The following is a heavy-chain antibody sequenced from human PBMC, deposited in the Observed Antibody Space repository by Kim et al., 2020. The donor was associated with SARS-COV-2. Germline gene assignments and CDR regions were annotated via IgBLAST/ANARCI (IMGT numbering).Heavy chain of an antibody. CDR1: GFTFDDYA. D-gene: IGHD3-22*01. CDR2: ISWNSGSI. Sequence: GGSLRLSCAASGFTFDDYAMHWVRQAPGKGLEWVSGISWNSGSIGYADSVKGRFTISRDNAKNSLYLQMNSLRAEDTALYYCAKETSKNYYDSSGWDYWGQGTLVTVSS. J-gene: IGHJ4*02. CDR3: AKETSKNYYDSSGWDY. V-gene: IGHV3-9*01.